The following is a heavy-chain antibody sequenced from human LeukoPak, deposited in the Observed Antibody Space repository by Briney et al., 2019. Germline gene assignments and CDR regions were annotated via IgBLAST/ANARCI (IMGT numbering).Heavy chain of an antibody. CDR2: ISYSGST. CDR1: GGSINNYY. V-gene: IGHV4-59*01. CDR3: ARAPVPSGWYGY. Sequence: SETLSLTCTVSGGSINNYYWSWIRQPPGKGLEWIGYISYSGSTNYNPSLKSRVTISVDTSKNQFSLKLSSVTAADTAVYYCARAPVPSGWYGYWGQGTLVTVSS. D-gene: IGHD6-19*01. J-gene: IGHJ4*02.